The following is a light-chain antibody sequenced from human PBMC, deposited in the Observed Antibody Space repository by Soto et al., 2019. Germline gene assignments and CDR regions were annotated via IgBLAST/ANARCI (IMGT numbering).Light chain of an antibody. CDR3: GSYAGSNYV. CDR1: SSDVGSYNR. V-gene: IGLV2-23*01. Sequence: QSVLTQPASVSGSPGQSITISCTGTSSDVGSYNRVSWYQQHPGKAPKLMIYEGSKRPSGVSNRFSGSKSGNTASLTISGLHADDEADYYCGSYAGSNYVFGTGTKLTVL. J-gene: IGLJ1*01. CDR2: EGS.